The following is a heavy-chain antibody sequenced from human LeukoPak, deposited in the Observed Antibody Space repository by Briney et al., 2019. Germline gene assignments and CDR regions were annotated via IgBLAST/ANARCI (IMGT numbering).Heavy chain of an antibody. J-gene: IGHJ4*02. V-gene: IGHV5-51*01. D-gene: IGHD3-10*01. CDR1: GYSFTSYW. CDR2: IYPGDSDT. Sequence: GESLKISCKGSGYSFTSYWIGWVRQLPGKGLEWMGSIYPGDSDTRYSPSFQGQVTISADKSISTAYLQWSSLKASDTAMYYCTLHGSGSYRFFDYWGQGTLVTVSS. CDR3: TLHGSGSYRFFDY.